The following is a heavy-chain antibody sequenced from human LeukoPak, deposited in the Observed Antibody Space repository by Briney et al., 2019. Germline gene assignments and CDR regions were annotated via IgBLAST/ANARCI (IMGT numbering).Heavy chain of an antibody. V-gene: IGHV4-34*01. J-gene: IGHJ4*02. D-gene: IGHD6-6*01. Sequence: NPSETLSLICALYGGSFSDYYWNWIRQPPGKGLEWIGEINHSGSTNYNPSLKTRVSISVDTSKNQFSLKLNSVTAADTAVYFCAKTPTALVRGGYYFDSWGQGTLVTVSS. CDR2: INHSGST. CDR1: GGSFSDYY. CDR3: AKTPTALVRGGYYFDS.